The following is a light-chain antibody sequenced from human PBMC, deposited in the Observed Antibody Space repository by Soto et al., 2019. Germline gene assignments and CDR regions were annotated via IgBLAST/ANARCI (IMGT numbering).Light chain of an antibody. V-gene: IGKV1-39*01. Sequence: DIQMTQSPSSLSASVGDRVTITCWASQGIANYLNWYQQKPGKAPKLLIFGATSLQSGVPSKFSGSGSGTDFTLTISSLQPEDFATYYCQQSFNNPPTFGQGTKVEFK. CDR1: QGIANY. CDR3: QQSFNNPPT. J-gene: IGKJ1*01. CDR2: GAT.